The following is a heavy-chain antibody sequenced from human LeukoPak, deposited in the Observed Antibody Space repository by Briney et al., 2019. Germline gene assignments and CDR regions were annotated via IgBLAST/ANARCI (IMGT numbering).Heavy chain of an antibody. CDR3: AKPPRGRIAARFDY. D-gene: IGHD6-6*01. CDR2: ISGSGGST. Sequence: EGSLRLSCAASGFTFSSYAMSWVRQAPGKGLEWVSAISGSGGSTYYADSVKGRFTISRDNSKNTLYLQMNSLRAEDTAVYYCAKPPRGRIAARFDYWGQGTLVTVSS. V-gene: IGHV3-23*01. J-gene: IGHJ4*02. CDR1: GFTFSSYA.